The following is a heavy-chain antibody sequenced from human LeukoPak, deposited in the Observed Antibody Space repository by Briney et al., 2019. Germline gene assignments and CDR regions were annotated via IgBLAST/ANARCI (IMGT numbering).Heavy chain of an antibody. CDR1: GFTFSNYG. V-gene: IGHV3-30*02. D-gene: IGHD3-3*01. Sequence: PGGSLRLSCAASGFTFSNYGIHWVRQAPGRGLEWVAFIRYDGRNKYYADSVTGRFTISRDNSKNTVYLQVNSLIPDDTALYYCAKDISIQYGVVALDYWDQGTLVTVSS. CDR2: IRYDGRNK. CDR3: AKDISIQYGVVALDY. J-gene: IGHJ4*02.